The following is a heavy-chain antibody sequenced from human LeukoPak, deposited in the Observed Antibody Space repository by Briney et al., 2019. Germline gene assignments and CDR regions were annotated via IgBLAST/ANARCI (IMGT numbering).Heavy chain of an antibody. J-gene: IGHJ4*02. V-gene: IGHV4-34*01. CDR2: INHSGST. CDR3: ARATMIVVEYFDY. CDR1: GGSFSGYY. D-gene: IGHD3-22*01. Sequence: SETLSLTCAVYGGSFSGYYWSWIRQPPGEGLEWIGEINHSGSTNYNPSLKSRVTISVDTSKNQFSLKLSSVTAADTAVYYCARATMIVVEYFDYWGQGTLVTVSS.